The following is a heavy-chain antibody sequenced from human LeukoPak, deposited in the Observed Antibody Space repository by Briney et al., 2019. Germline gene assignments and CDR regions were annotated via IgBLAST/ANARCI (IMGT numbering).Heavy chain of an antibody. Sequence: PGGSLRLSCAASGFTFSSYAMHWVRQAPGKGLEWVAVISYDGSNKYYADSVKGRFTISRDNSKNMLYLQMNSLRAEDTAVYYCARGYDYYDSSGYYPFDYWGQGTLVTVSS. CDR1: GFTFSSYA. V-gene: IGHV3-30*04. D-gene: IGHD3-22*01. CDR3: ARGYDYYDSSGYYPFDY. CDR2: ISYDGSNK. J-gene: IGHJ4*02.